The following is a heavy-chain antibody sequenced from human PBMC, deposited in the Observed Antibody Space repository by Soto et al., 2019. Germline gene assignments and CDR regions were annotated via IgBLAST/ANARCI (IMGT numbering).Heavy chain of an antibody. J-gene: IGHJ6*02. CDR2: IYYSGST. Sequence: PSETLSLTCTVSGGSISSYYWSWIRQPPGKGLEWIGYIYYSGSTNYNPSLKSRVTISVDTSKNQFSLKLSSVTAADTAVYYCARSIDVQEWLPFYYYYGMDVWGQGTTVTVSS. CDR3: ARSIDVQEWLPFYYYYGMDV. D-gene: IGHD3-3*01. V-gene: IGHV4-59*01. CDR1: GGSISSYY.